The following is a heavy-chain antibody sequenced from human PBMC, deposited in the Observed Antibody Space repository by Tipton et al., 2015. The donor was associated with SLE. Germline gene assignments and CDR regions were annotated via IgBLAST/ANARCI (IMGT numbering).Heavy chain of an antibody. V-gene: IGHV3-53*05. J-gene: IGHJ1*01. CDR2: IYSGGST. Sequence: SLRLSCAASGFTVSSNYMSWVRQAPGKGLEWVSLIYSGGSTYYADSVKGRFTISRDNSKNTLYLQMNSLRAEDTAVYYCAKSLAEYFHHWGQGTLVTVSS. CDR3: AKSLAEYFHH. CDR1: GFTVSSNY.